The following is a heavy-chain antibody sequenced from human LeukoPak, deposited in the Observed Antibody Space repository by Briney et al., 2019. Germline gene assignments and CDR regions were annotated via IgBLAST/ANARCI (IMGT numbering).Heavy chain of an antibody. CDR2: VGGSASGT. J-gene: IGHJ4*02. V-gene: IGHV3-23*01. CDR1: GFIFSSYT. D-gene: IGHD2-21*01. Sequence: GGSLRLPCAASGFIFSSYTMSWVRQAPGKGLEWVSTVGGSASGTFYADSVKGRFTISRDNSKNTLYLQMNSLRAEDTAVYYCAKGGDGRYYARADYWGQGTLVTVSS. CDR3: AKGGDGRYYARADY.